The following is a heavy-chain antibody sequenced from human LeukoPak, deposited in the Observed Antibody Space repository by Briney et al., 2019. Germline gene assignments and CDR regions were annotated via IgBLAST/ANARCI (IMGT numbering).Heavy chain of an antibody. CDR2: ISHDGSEK. CDR3: ASPAVRSAFDI. J-gene: IGHJ3*02. Sequence: PGGSLRLSCAASGFSISTYGMHWVRQAPGKGLEWVAMISHDGSEKYYVDSAKGRFTISRDNAKNSLYLQMNSLRAEDTAVYYCASPAVRSAFDIWGQGTMVTVSS. D-gene: IGHD1-1*01. CDR1: GFSISTYG. V-gene: IGHV3-30*03.